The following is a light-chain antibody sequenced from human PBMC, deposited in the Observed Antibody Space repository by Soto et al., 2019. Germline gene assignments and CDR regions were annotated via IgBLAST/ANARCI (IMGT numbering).Light chain of an antibody. CDR2: GTS. CDR3: QQYNNWPPAT. Sequence: EIVMTQSPATLSVSPGERATLSWLASQSVSSNLAWYQQKPGQAPRLLMYGTSTRAAGFPARFSGSGSGTEFTLTISSLQSEDFAVYYCQQYNNWPPATFGQGTKVDI. J-gene: IGKJ1*01. V-gene: IGKV3-15*01. CDR1: QSVSSN.